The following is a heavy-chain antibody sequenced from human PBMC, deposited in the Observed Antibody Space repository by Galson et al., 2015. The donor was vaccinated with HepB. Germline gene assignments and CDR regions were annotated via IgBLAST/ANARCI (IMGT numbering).Heavy chain of an antibody. V-gene: IGHV3-48*01. CDR1: GFTFSSYS. D-gene: IGHD5-18*01. J-gene: IGHJ6*02. CDR3: ARDAPGIQLWSLGMDV. Sequence: SLRLSCAASGFTFSSYSMNWVRQAPGKGLEWVSYISSSSSTIYYADSVEGRFTISRDNSKNTLYLQMNSLRAEDTAVYYCARDAPGIQLWSLGMDVWGQGTTVTVSS. CDR2: ISSSSSTI.